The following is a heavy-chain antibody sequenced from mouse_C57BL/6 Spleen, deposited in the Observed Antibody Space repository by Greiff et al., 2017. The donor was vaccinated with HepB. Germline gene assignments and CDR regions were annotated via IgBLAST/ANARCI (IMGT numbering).Heavy chain of an antibody. CDR1: GFSLSTSGMG. Sequence: QVTLKESGPGILQSSQTLSLTCSFSGFSLSTSGMGVSWIRQPSGKDLEWLAHIYWDDDKRYNPSLKSRLTISKDTSRNQVFLKITSVDTADTATYYCARSRAYYGNYDWYFDVWGTGTTVTVSS. V-gene: IGHV8-12*01. D-gene: IGHD2-10*01. J-gene: IGHJ1*03. CDR3: ARSRAYYGNYDWYFDV. CDR2: IYWDDDK.